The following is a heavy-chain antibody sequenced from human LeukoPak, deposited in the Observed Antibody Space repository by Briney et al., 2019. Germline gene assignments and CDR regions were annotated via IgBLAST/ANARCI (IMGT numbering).Heavy chain of an antibody. Sequence: SETLSLTCTVSGGSISNNNYYWGWIRQPPGKGLGWIGSMYYSGSTYYNPSLKSRVTISVDTSKNQFSLKLSSVTAADTAVYYCARHRGYYYYYMDVWGKGTTVTISS. CDR3: ARHRGYYYYYMDV. J-gene: IGHJ6*03. CDR2: MYYSGST. CDR1: GGSISNNNYY. V-gene: IGHV4-39*01.